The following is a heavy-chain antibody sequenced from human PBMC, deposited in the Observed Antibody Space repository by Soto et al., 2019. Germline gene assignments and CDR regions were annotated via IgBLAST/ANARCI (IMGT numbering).Heavy chain of an antibody. CDR2: TSDDGTEK. D-gene: IGHD1-26*01. CDR1: GITFRTYA. J-gene: IGHJ4*02. CDR3: ASANGWEPHSVWGY. V-gene: IGHV3-30-3*01. Sequence: QVQLVESGGGVVQPGRSLRLSCVVSGITFRTYAMHWVRQAPVTGLEWVAVTSDDGTEKYYADSVRGRFTISRDNSKNILYRQMNNLRAEDTAVYFCASANGWEPHSVWGYWGRGTLVTVAS.